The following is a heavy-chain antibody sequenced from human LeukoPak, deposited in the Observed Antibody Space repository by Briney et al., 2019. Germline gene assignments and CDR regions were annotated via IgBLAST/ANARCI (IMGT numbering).Heavy chain of an antibody. V-gene: IGHV3-23*01. CDR1: GFTFSSYA. J-gene: IGHJ4*02. Sequence: PGGSLRLSCAASGFTFSSYAMSWVRQAPGKGLEWVSAISGSGGSTYYADSVKGRFTISRDNSKNTLYLQMNSLRAEDTAVYYCARAPAPFGEFDYWGQGTLVTVSS. CDR3: ARAPAPFGEFDY. CDR2: ISGSGGST. D-gene: IGHD3-10*01.